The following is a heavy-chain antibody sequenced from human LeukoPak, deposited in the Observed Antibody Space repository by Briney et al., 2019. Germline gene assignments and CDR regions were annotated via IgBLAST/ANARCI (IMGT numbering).Heavy chain of an antibody. CDR2: ISAYNGNT. J-gene: IGHJ4*02. Sequence: ASVKVSCKASGNTFTGYYMHWVRQAPGQGLEWMGWISAYNGNTNYAQKLQGRVTMTTDTSTSTAYMELRSLRSDDTAVYYCARYYDSSGYYRDYADFDYWGQGTLVTVSS. CDR1: GNTFTGYY. V-gene: IGHV1-18*01. CDR3: ARYYDSSGYYRDYADFDY. D-gene: IGHD3-22*01.